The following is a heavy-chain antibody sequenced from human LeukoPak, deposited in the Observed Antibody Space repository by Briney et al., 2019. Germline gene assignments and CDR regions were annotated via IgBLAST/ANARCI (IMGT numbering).Heavy chain of an antibody. CDR1: GFTFDEYG. V-gene: IGHV3-20*04. CDR2: INWDGGST. J-gene: IGHJ4*02. Sequence: GGSLRLSCAASGFTFDEYGMSWVRQAPGKGLEWVSSINWDGGSTAYADSVQGRFTISRDNAKNSLHLQMKSLRAEDTAFYYCARDSFSGSSLDYWGQGTLVTVSS. CDR3: ARDSFSGSSLDY. D-gene: IGHD1-26*01.